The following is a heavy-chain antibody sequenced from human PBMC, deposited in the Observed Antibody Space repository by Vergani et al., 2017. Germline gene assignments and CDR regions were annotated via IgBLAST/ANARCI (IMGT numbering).Heavy chain of an antibody. D-gene: IGHD2-15*01. CDR3: ARDPTPQYCSGGSCYSGWFDP. J-gene: IGHJ5*02. V-gene: IGHV3-11*06. Sequence: QVQLVESGGGLVKPGGSLRLSCAASGFTFSDYYMSWIRQAPGKGLEWVSYISSSSSYIYYADSVKGRFTISRDNAKNSLYLQMNSLRAEDTAVYYCARDPTPQYCSGGSCYSGWFDPWGQGTLVTVSS. CDR1: GFTFSDYY. CDR2: ISSSSSYI.